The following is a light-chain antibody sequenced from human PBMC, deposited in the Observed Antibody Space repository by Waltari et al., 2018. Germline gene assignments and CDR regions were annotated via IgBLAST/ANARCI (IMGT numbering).Light chain of an antibody. V-gene: IGLV5-45*02. CDR1: SGINVGTYR. CDR3: MIWHSSAWV. J-gene: IGLJ3*02. CDR2: YKSDSEK. Sequence: QAVLTQPSPLSASPGASASLTCPLRSGINVGTYRIYWYQQKPGSPPQYLLRYKSDSEKQQGSGVPSRFSGSKDASANAGILLTSGLQSEDEADYYCMIWHSSAWVFGGGTKLTVL.